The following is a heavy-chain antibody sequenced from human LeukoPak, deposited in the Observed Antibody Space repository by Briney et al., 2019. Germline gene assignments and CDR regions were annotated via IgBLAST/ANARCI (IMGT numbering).Heavy chain of an antibody. CDR2: INPNSGGT. CDR1: GYTFTGYY. D-gene: IGHD3-3*01. CDR3: AISFWSGYYGYYFDY. J-gene: IGHJ4*02. Sequence: ASVKVSCKASGYTFTGYYMHWLRQAPGQGLEWMGWINPNSGGTNYAQKFQGRVTMTRDTSISTAYMELSRLRSDHTAVYYCAISFWSGYYGYYFDYWGQGTLVTVSS. V-gene: IGHV1-2*02.